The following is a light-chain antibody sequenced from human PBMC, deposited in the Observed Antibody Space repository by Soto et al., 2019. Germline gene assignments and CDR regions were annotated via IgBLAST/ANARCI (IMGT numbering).Light chain of an antibody. CDR2: EGT. CDR1: KNDIGSYKF. Sequence: QSALTQPASVSGSPGQSITISCTGTKNDIGSYKFVSWYQQHPGKAPKLMIYEGTKRPSGVSNRFSGSKSGNTASLTISGLRAEDEADYYCCSYAGSSSVVFGGGTKLTVL. J-gene: IGLJ3*02. V-gene: IGLV2-23*01. CDR3: CSYAGSSSVV.